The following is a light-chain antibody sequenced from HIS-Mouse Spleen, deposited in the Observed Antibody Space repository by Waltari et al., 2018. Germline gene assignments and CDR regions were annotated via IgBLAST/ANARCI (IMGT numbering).Light chain of an antibody. Sequence: SSELTQDPAVSVALGQTVRITFQGDSLRSDYASWYQQKPGQAPVLVIYGKNNRPSGVPDRFSGSSSGNTAALTITGAQAEDEADYYCNSRDSSGNHLVVFGGGTKLTVL. CDR2: GKN. V-gene: IGLV3-19*01. CDR3: NSRDSSGNHLVV. CDR1: SLRSDY. J-gene: IGLJ2*01.